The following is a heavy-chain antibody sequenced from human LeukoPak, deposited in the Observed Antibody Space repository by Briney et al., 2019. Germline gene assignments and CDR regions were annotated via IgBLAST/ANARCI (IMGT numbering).Heavy chain of an antibody. V-gene: IGHV3-23*01. CDR2: ISGSGGST. CDR1: GFTFSSYG. Sequence: GGSLRLSCAASGFTFSSYGMGWVRQAPGKGLEWVSAISGSGGSTYYADSVKGRFTISRDNAKNSLYLQMNSLRAEDTAVYYCAKDYHDSSGYFRVPHVFDYWGQGTLVTVSS. J-gene: IGHJ4*02. D-gene: IGHD3-22*01. CDR3: AKDYHDSSGYFRVPHVFDY.